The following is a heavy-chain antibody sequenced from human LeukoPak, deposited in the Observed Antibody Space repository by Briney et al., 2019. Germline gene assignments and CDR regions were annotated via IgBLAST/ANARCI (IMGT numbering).Heavy chain of an antibody. CDR1: GFTFSSYS. D-gene: IGHD3-10*01. Sequence: GGSLRLSCAASGFTFSSYSRNWVRQAPGKGLEWVSSISSSSSYIYYADSVKGRFTISRDNAKNSLYLQMNSLRAEDTAVYYCARAMVRGVLDYWGQGTLVTVSS. V-gene: IGHV3-21*01. CDR2: ISSSSSYI. CDR3: ARAMVRGVLDY. J-gene: IGHJ4*02.